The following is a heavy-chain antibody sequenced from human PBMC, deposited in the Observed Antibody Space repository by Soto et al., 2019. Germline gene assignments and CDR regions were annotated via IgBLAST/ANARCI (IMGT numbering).Heavy chain of an antibody. CDR3: ARLNVATDMGCGWFVP. D-gene: IGHD5-18*01. CDR1: GGTFSSYA. CDR2: IIPIFGTA. V-gene: IGHV1-69*05. J-gene: IGHJ5*02. Sequence: QVQLVQSGAEVKKPGSSVKVSCKASGGTFSSYAISWVRQAPGQGLEWMGGIIPIFGTANYAQKFQGRVTMNXXEXTXXAYMELSSLRAEDTAVYYCARLNVATDMGCGWFVPWGQGTLVTVSS.